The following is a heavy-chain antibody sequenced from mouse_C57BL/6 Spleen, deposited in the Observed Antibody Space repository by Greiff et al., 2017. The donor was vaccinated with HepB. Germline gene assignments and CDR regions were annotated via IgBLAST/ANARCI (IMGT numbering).Heavy chain of an antibody. J-gene: IGHJ2*01. CDR2: IDPSDSYT. V-gene: IGHV1-69*01. D-gene: IGHD1-1*01. CDR1: GYTFTSYW. CDR3: ARVTTEGGDY. Sequence: QVQLQQSGAELVMPGASVKLSCKASGYTFTSYWMHWVKQRPGQGLEWIGEIDPSDSYTNYNQKFKGKSTLTVDKSSSTAYMQLSSLTSEDSAVYYCARVTTEGGDYWGQGTTLTVSS.